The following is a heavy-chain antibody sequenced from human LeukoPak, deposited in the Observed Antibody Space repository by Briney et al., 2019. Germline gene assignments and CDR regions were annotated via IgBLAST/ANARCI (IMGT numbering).Heavy chain of an antibody. V-gene: IGHV1-69*02. CDR2: IIPILGIA. D-gene: IGHD2-2*01. Sequence: GASVKVSCKASGGTFSSYTISWVRQATGQGLEWMGRIIPILGIANYAQKFQGRVTITADKSTSTAYMELSSLRSEDTAVYYCASMVVPAAIMFGHSVYYYYYMDVWGKGTTVTVSS. CDR3: ASMVVPAAIMFGHSVYYYYYMDV. CDR1: GGTFSSYT. J-gene: IGHJ6*03.